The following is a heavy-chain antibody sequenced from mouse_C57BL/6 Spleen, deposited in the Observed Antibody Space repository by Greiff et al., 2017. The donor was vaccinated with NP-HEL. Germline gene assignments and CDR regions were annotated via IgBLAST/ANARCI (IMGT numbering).Heavy chain of an antibody. CDR1: GYTFNDYE. J-gene: IGHJ2*01. Sequence: VQLQQSGAELVRPGASVTLSCTASGYTFNDYEMHWVKQTPVHGLEWIGAIDPETGGTAYTQKFKGKAILTADKSSSTAYMELRSLTSEDSAVYYCTIGNYNYWGQGTTLTVSS. CDR2: IDPETGGT. D-gene: IGHD2-1*01. V-gene: IGHV1-15*01. CDR3: TIGNYNY.